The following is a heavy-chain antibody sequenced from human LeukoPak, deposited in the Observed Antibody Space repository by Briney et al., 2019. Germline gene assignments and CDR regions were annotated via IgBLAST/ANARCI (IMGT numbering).Heavy chain of an antibody. CDR2: IYTSGST. V-gene: IGHV4-4*07. CDR3: ARVSVTKPHFDY. Sequence: SETLSLTCTVSGGSISSYYWSWIRQPAGKGLEWIGRIYTSGSTNYNPSLKSRVTMSVDTSKNQLSLKLSSVTAADTAVYYCARVSVTKPHFDYWGQGTLVTVSS. CDR1: GGSISSYY. D-gene: IGHD4-17*01. J-gene: IGHJ4*02.